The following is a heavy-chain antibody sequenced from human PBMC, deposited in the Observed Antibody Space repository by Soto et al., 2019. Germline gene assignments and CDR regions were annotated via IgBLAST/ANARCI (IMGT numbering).Heavy chain of an antibody. CDR3: AVTVTAGDY. CDR1: GGSISSSTYY. CDR2: IYYGGST. D-gene: IGHD4-17*01. J-gene: IGHJ4*02. V-gene: IGHV4-39*01. Sequence: QLQLQESGPGLVKPSETLSLTCTVSGGSISSSTYYWGWVRQPPGKGLEWIGSIYYGGSTYYNPSLKRRVTIPADESKHQCSLNLSSVTAADTAVYYCAVTVTAGDYWGQGTLVPVSS.